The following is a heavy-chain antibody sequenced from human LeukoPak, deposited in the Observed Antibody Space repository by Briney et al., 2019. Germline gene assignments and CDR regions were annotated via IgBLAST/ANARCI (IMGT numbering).Heavy chain of an antibody. Sequence: GGSLRLSCAASGFTFSSYLMSWVRQAPGKGLEWVANVKQDGSEKYYVDSVKGRFTISRDNAKNSLYLQMDSLIAEDTAVYYCARDSIDCSGGACYSGKIDYWGQGTLVTVSS. CDR1: GFTFSSYL. V-gene: IGHV3-7*04. CDR3: ARDSIDCSGGACYSGKIDY. CDR2: VKQDGSEK. J-gene: IGHJ4*02. D-gene: IGHD2-15*01.